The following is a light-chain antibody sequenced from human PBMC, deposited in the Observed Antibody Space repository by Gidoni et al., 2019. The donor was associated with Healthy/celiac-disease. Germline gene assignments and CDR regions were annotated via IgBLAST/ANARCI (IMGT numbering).Light chain of an antibody. CDR1: QSLLHSNGYNY. Sequence: DIVKTQSPLSLPVTPGEPASISCRSSQSLLHSNGYNYLDWYLQKPGQSPQLLIYLGSNRASGVPDRFSGSGSGTDFTLKISRVEAEDVWVYYCMQALQTPYTFGQGTKLEIK. CDR3: MQALQTPYT. CDR2: LGS. V-gene: IGKV2-28*01. J-gene: IGKJ2*01.